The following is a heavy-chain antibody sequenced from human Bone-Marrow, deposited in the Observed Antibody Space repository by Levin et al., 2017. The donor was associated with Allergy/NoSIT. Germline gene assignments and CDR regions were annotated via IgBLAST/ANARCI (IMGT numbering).Heavy chain of an antibody. D-gene: IGHD4-23*01. CDR1: GGSISTYY. Sequence: SETLSLTCTVSGGSISTYYWSWIRQPPEKRPEWIGYIYYSGSTKYNPSLKSRVTLLVDTSKNLFSLKLSSVTAADSAVYFCARAIPSGGNSYYYYYMDVWGKGTTVTVSS. V-gene: IGHV4-59*01. J-gene: IGHJ6*03. CDR3: ARAIPSGGNSYYYYYMDV. CDR2: IYYSGST.